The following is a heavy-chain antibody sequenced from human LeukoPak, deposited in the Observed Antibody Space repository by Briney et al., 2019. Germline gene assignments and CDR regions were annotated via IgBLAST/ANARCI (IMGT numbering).Heavy chain of an antibody. J-gene: IGHJ4*02. Sequence: PGGFLRLSCAASGFTFSSYSMNWVRQAPGKGLEWVSSISSSSSYIYYADSVKGRFTISRDNAKNTLYLQVNSLRAEDTAVYFCARGTNYYDSTGMSDWGQGTLVTVSS. D-gene: IGHD3-22*01. CDR2: ISSSSSYI. CDR3: ARGTNYYDSTGMSD. V-gene: IGHV3-21*01. CDR1: GFTFSSYS.